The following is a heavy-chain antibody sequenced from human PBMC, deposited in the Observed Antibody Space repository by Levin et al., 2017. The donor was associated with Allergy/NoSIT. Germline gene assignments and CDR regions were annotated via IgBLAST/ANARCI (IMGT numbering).Heavy chain of an antibody. Sequence: AGGSLRLSCAASGFTFDDYAMHWVRQAPGKGLEWVSGISWNSGSIGYADSVKGRFTISRDNAKNSLYLQMNSLRAEDTALYYCAKGLHIDILTGYEDWGQGTLVTVSS. CDR1: GFTFDDYA. CDR2: ISWNSGSI. D-gene: IGHD3-9*01. V-gene: IGHV3-9*01. J-gene: IGHJ4*02. CDR3: AKGLHIDILTGYED.